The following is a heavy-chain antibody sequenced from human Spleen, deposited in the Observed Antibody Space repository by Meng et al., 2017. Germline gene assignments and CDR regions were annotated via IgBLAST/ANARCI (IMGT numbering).Heavy chain of an antibody. CDR2: IIPIFGTP. CDR1: GGTFDNYA. CDR3: ARSPGYRTGWYEAPLDY. V-gene: IGHV1-69*06. Sequence: SVKVSCKASGGTFDNYAINWVRQAPGQGLEWMGGIIPIFGTPDYAQKFQGRLTISADRSTSTDYMELTSLRSEDTAVYYCARSPGYRTGWYEAPLDYWGPGNQV. D-gene: IGHD6-19*01. J-gene: IGHJ4*01.